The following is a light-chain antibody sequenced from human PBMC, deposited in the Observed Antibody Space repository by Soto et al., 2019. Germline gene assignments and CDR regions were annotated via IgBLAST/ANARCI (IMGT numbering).Light chain of an antibody. J-gene: IGKJ1*01. CDR1: QSISSW. CDR2: AAS. V-gene: IGKV1D-16*01. Sequence: QLTQPPPSLSATVGQIITIPCRASQSISSWLAWYQQKPGKAPKLLIYAASSLQSGVPSRFSGSGSGTDFTLTISSLQPEDFATYYCQQYNSCPRTFGQGTKVDIK. CDR3: QQYNSCPRT.